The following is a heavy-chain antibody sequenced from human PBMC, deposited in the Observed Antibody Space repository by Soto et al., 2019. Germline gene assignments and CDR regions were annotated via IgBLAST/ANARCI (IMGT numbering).Heavy chain of an antibody. J-gene: IGHJ3*02. D-gene: IGHD3-9*01. CDR1: GFTFDDYA. V-gene: IGHV3-9*01. CDR3: AKDNELRYFDWSHAFDI. Sequence: LRLSCAASGFTFDDYAMHWVRQAPGKGLEWVSGISWNSGSIGYADSVKGRFTISRDNAKNSLYLQMNSLRAEDTALYYCAKDNELRYFDWSHAFDIWGQGTMVTVSS. CDR2: ISWNSGSI.